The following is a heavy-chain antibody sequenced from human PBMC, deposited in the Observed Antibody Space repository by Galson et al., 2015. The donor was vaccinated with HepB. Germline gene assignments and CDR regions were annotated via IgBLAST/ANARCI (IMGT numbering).Heavy chain of an antibody. Sequence: ETLSLTCTVSGGSISSYYWSWIRQPPGKGLEWIGYIYYSGSTEYNPSLKSRVTISVDTSKNQFSLKLSSVTAADTAVYYCARGGQYCSTTRCPALGWFDPWGQGTLVTVSS. J-gene: IGHJ5*02. CDR2: IYYSGST. CDR3: ARGGQYCSTTRCPALGWFDP. V-gene: IGHV4-59*08. CDR1: GGSISSYY. D-gene: IGHD2-2*01.